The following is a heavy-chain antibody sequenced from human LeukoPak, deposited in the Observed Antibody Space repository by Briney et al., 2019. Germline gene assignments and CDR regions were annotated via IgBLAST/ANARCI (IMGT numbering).Heavy chain of an antibody. V-gene: IGHV3-21*01. CDR1: GFTFSNYS. CDR3: ARGADGVSSNSRGWFDP. D-gene: IGHD2-15*01. CDR2: ISRSSSYI. Sequence: PGGSLRLSCVVSGFTFSNYSMNWVRQAPGKGLEWVSSISRSSSYIYYADSVKGRFTISRDNAKNSLYLQMNSLRAEDTAVYSCARGADGVSSNSRGWFDPWGQGTLVTVSS. J-gene: IGHJ5*02.